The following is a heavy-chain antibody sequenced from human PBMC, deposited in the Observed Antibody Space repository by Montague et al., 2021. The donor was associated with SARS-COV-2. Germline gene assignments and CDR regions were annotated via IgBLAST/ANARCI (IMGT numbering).Heavy chain of an antibody. CDR3: ARQGGYCSGGSCYGPFDY. CDR2: IYYSGTT. CDR1: GGSISSSTYY. J-gene: IGHJ4*02. D-gene: IGHD2-15*01. V-gene: IGHV4-39*01. Sequence: SETLSLTCTVSGGSISSSTYYWGWIRQPPGKGLEWIGSIYYSGTTYYNPSLKSRVTISVDTSKNQFSLKLSSVTAADTAVYYCARQGGYCSGGSCYGPFDYWGQGTLVTLSS.